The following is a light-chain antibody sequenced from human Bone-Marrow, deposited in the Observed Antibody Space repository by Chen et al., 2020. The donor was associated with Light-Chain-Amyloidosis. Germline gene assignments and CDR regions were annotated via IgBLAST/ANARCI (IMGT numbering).Light chain of an antibody. J-gene: IGLJ2*01. Sequence: YELTQPPSVSVSPGQTARITCSGDDLPTKYAYWYQQKPGQAPVLVIHRGTERPSGISERFSGSSSGTTATLTHSGVQEEDEADYHSQSADSSGTYEVIFGGGTKLTVL. CDR3: QSADSSGTYEVI. V-gene: IGLV3-25*03. CDR1: DLPTKY. CDR2: RGT.